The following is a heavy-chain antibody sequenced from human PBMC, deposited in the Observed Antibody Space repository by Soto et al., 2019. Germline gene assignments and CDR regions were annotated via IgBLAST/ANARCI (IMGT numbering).Heavy chain of an antibody. CDR3: AHRLRDDILTGTNWFDP. D-gene: IGHD3-9*01. Sequence: QITLKESGPTLVKPTQTLTLTCTFSVFSLSTSGVGVGWIRQPPGKALEWPALIYWDDDKRYSPSLKSRLTITKDTSKNQVVLTMTNMDPVDTATYYCAHRLRDDILTGTNWFDPWGQGTLVTVSS. CDR2: IYWDDDK. CDR1: VFSLSTSGVG. J-gene: IGHJ5*02. V-gene: IGHV2-5*02.